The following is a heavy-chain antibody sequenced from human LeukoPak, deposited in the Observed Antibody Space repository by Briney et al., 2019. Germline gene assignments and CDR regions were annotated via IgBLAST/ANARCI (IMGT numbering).Heavy chain of an antibody. V-gene: IGHV3-11*01. Sequence: YISSSGSTIYYADSVKGRFTISRDNAKNSLYLQMNSLRAEDTAVYYCARDGDYGDYYFDYWGQGTLVTVSS. D-gene: IGHD4-17*01. CDR2: ISSSGSTI. CDR3: ARDGDYGDYYFDY. J-gene: IGHJ4*02.